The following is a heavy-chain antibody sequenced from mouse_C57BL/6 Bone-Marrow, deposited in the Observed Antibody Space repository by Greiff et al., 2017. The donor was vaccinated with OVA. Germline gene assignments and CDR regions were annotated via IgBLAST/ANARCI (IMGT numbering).Heavy chain of an antibody. J-gene: IGHJ2*01. Sequence: VQGVESGAELVRPGASVKLSCKASGYTFTDYEMHCVKQTPVHGLEWIGAIDPETCGNDYNQKFKGKATLTADKSSSTAYMALRSLTSEDSAVYYCTRWCLRCYFDYWGQGTTLTVSS. CDR1: GYTFTDYE. V-gene: IGHV1-23*01. CDR2: IDPETCGN. D-gene: IGHD1-1*02. CDR3: TRWCLRCYFDY.